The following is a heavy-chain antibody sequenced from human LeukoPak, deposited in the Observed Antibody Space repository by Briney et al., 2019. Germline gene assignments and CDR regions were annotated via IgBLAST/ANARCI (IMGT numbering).Heavy chain of an antibody. CDR3: ARAPYSGSYFDY. D-gene: IGHD1-26*01. CDR2: IYHSGST. Sequence: SETLSLTCAASGGSISSGGYSWSWIRQPPGKGLEWIGYIYHSGSTYYNPSLKSRVTISVDRSKNQFSLKLSSVTAADTAVYYCARAPYSGSYFDYWGQGTLVTVSS. CDR1: GGSISSGGYS. J-gene: IGHJ4*02. V-gene: IGHV4-30-2*01.